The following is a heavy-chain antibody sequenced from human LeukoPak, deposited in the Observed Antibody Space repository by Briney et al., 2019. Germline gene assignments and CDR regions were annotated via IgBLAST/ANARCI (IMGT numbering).Heavy chain of an antibody. D-gene: IGHD3-22*01. CDR3: ARDVRYYDSSGYYWVNDAFDI. CDR2: ISSSSSYI. J-gene: IGHJ3*02. V-gene: IGHV3-21*01. Sequence: GGSLRLSCAASGFTFSSYSMNWVRQAPGKGLEWVSSISSSSSYIYYADSVKGRFTISRDNAKNSLYLQMNSLRDEDTAVYYCARDVRYYDSSGYYWVNDAFDIWGQGTMVTVSS. CDR1: GFTFSSYS.